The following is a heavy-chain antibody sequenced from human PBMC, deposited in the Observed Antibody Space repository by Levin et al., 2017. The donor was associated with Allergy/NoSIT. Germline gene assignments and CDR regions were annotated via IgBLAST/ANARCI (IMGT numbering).Heavy chain of an antibody. CDR3: TRDHGSGSGWFIDN. D-gene: IGHD6-19*01. J-gene: IGHJ4*02. CDR1: GFSFCGYT. Sequence: GESLKISCTASGFSFCGYTMSWVRQAPGKGLEWVGFIRSKSYGGTTEYAASVKGRFSISRDDSKSIAYLEMNSLNSEDTSVYYCTRDHGSGSGWFIDNWGQGTLVTVSS. CDR2: IRSKSYGGTT. V-gene: IGHV3-49*04.